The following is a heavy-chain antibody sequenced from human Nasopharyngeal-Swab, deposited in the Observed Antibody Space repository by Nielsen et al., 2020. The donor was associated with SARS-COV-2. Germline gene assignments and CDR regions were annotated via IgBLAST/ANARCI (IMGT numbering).Heavy chain of an antibody. V-gene: IGHV1-18*04. CDR2: LSAHTGNT. J-gene: IGHJ3*01. Sequence: ASVKVSCKASGYTFTSYVINWVRPDPGQGLDWTGWLSAHTGNTKYQQKLQGRVTMNTDTSTSTAYKELRRLRSDDTAVYYCASGGYYDRSCYFPDFWGQGTMVTVSS. D-gene: IGHD3-22*01. CDR3: ASGGYYDRSCYFPDF. CDR1: GYTFTSYV.